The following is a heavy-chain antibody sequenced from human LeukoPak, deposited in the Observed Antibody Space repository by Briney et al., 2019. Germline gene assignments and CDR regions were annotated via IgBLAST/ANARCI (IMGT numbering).Heavy chain of an antibody. D-gene: IGHD3-9*01. V-gene: IGHV1-2*02. J-gene: IGHJ4*02. CDR3: ARSPHILTGENFDY. CDR1: GGAFSSYG. CDR2: INPNSGGT. Sequence: ASVKVSCKASGGAFSSYGIIWVRQAPGQGLEWMGWINPNSGGTNYAQKFQGRVSMTRDTSISTAYMQLSRLRSADTAVFYCARSPHILTGENFDYWGQGTLLTVSS.